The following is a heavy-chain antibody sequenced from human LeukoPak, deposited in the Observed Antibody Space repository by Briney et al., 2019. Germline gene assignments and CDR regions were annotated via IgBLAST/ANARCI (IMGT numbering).Heavy chain of an antibody. V-gene: IGHV4-34*01. CDR3: ARSAIRRDGNV. CDR2: INHSGST. D-gene: IGHD3-3*01. Sequence: PSETLSLTCAVYGGSFSAYYWSWIRQPPGKGLEWIGEINHSGSTNYNPSLKSRVTISVDTSKNQFSLKLSSVTAADTAMYYCARSAIRRDGNVWGQGTLVTVSS. J-gene: IGHJ4*02. CDR1: GGSFSAYY.